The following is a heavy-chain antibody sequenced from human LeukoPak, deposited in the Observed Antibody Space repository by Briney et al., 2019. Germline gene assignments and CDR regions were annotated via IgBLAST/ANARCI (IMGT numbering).Heavy chain of an antibody. J-gene: IGHJ4*02. D-gene: IGHD5-18*01. CDR3: ARNKKGDRYTYGHDY. CDR1: GFTFSSYS. CDR2: ISSSSSYI. Sequence: GGSLRLSCAASGFTFSSYSMNWVRQAPGKGLEWVSSISSSSSYIYYADSLKGRFTISRNNDKNSLYLQMNSLRAEDTAVYYCARNKKGDRYTYGHDYWGQGTLVTVSS. V-gene: IGHV3-21*01.